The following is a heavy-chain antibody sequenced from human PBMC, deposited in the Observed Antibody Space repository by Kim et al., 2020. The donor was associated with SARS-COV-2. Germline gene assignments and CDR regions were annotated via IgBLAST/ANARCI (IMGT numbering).Heavy chain of an antibody. Sequence: GGSLRLSCAASGFTFSSYSMNWVRQAPGKGLEWVSSISSSSSYIYYADSVKGRFTISRDNAKNSLYLQMNSLRAEDTAVYYCARSYYYDSSGYYSEGNYWGQGTLVTVSS. CDR3: ARSYYYDSSGYYSEGNY. CDR2: ISSSSSYI. V-gene: IGHV3-21*01. D-gene: IGHD3-22*01. CDR1: GFTFSSYS. J-gene: IGHJ4*02.